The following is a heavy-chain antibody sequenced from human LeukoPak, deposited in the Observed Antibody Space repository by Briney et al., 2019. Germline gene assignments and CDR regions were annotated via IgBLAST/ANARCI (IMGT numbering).Heavy chain of an antibody. CDR1: GFTFSDYW. D-gene: IGHD1-14*01. CDR2: INPDGTST. CDR3: ARDMWGTCDY. J-gene: IGHJ4*02. V-gene: IGHV3-74*01. Sequence: GGPLRLSCAAPGFTFSDYWMHWVRQAPGKGPAWVSRINPDGTSTSYADSVKGRFTISRDNAKNTLYLQISSVRAEDTAVYYCARDMWGTCDYWGQGTLVTVSS.